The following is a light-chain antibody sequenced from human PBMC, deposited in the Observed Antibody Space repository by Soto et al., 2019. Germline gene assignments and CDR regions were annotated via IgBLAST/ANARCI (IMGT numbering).Light chain of an antibody. Sequence: EIALTQSPATLSLSPGERATLSCRASQSVGTYLAWYQQKPGQSRRLLIYDASNRATGIPARFSGSGSGTDFTLTVSSLEPEDFAVYYCQQRSAWPALTFGGGTNVEIK. CDR2: DAS. J-gene: IGKJ4*02. CDR1: QSVGTY. V-gene: IGKV3-11*01. CDR3: QQRSAWPALT.